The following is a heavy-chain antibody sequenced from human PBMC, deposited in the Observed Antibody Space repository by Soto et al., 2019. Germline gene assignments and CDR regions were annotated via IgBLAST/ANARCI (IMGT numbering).Heavy chain of an antibody. CDR3: AHSQRGPRDF. CDR1: GFSLSTTGVA. J-gene: IGHJ4*02. Sequence: QITLKESGPTLVRPTQTLTLTCTFSGFSLSTTGVAVAWIRQPPGEALDWLALIYWDDDKRYNSSLKSRLTITKDTSRDQVVLAMTNMDPMDTATYFCAHSQRGPRDFWGPGILVTVSS. V-gene: IGHV2-5*02. CDR2: IYWDDDK. D-gene: IGHD5-12*01.